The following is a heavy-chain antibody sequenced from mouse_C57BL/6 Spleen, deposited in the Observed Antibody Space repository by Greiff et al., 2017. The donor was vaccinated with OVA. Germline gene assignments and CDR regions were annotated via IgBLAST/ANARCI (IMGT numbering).Heavy chain of an antibody. D-gene: IGHD1-1*01. J-gene: IGHJ2*01. CDR1: GFTFSDYG. CDR2: ISSGSSTI. CDR3: ARPHYYGSSYYFDY. V-gene: IGHV5-17*01. Sequence: EVQLVESGGGLVKPGGSLKLSCAASGFTFSDYGMHWVRQAPEKGLEWVAYISSGSSTIYYADTVKGRFTISRDNAKNTLFLQMTSLRSEDTAMYYCARPHYYGSSYYFDYWGQGTTLTVSS.